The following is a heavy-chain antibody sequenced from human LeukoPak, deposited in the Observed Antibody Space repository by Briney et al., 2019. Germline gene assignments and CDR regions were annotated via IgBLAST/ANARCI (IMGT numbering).Heavy chain of an antibody. CDR1: GFTFSSYG. V-gene: IGHV3-23*01. J-gene: IGHJ5*02. CDR2: ISDSGGST. D-gene: IGHD6-13*01. CDR3: AKDLGIAATGTGNWFDP. Sequence: GGSLRLSCAVSGFTFSSYGMSWVRQAPGKGLEWVSAISDSGGSTYYADSVKGRFTISRDNSKNTLYLQINSLRAEDTAVYYCAKDLGIAATGTGNWFDPWGQGTLVTVSS.